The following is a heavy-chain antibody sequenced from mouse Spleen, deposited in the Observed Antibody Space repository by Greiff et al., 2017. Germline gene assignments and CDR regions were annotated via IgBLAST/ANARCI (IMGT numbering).Heavy chain of an antibody. D-gene: IGHD2-5*01. CDR2: INPGSGGT. Sequence: VQLKESGAELVRPGTSVKVSCKASGYAFTNYLIEWVKQRPGQGLEWIGVINPGSGGTNYNEKFKGKATLTADKSSSTAYMQLSSLTSEDSAVYFCASAYYSNYGAYWGQGTLVTVSA. CDR3: ASAYYSNYGAY. J-gene: IGHJ3*01. CDR1: GYAFTNYL. V-gene: IGHV1-54*01.